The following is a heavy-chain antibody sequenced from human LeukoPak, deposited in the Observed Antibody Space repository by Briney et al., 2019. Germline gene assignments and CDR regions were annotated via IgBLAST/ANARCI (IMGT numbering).Heavy chain of an antibody. CDR1: GYSFTSYW. V-gene: IGHV5-51*01. Sequence: GESLKISCQGSGYSFTSYWIGWVRQMPGKGLEWMGIIYPGDSDTRYSPSFQGQVTISADKSISTAYLQWSSLKASDTAMYYCARRYYYDSSGSYAFDIWGQGTMVTVSS. D-gene: IGHD3-22*01. CDR3: ARRYYYDSSGSYAFDI. J-gene: IGHJ3*02. CDR2: IYPGDSDT.